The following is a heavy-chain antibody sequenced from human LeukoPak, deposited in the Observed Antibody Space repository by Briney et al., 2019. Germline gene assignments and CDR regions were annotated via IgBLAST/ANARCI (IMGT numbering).Heavy chain of an antibody. CDR1: GFTFSSHS. D-gene: IGHD3-10*01. V-gene: IGHV3-48*04. CDR2: ISSSSSTI. J-gene: IGHJ4*02. Sequence: HPGGSLRLSCAASGFTFSSHSMNWVRQAPGKGLEWVSYISSSSSTIYYADSVKGRFTISRNNAKNSLYLQMNSLRAEDTAVYYCARDSTYYYGSGSYFDYWGQGTLVTVSS. CDR3: ARDSTYYYGSGSYFDY.